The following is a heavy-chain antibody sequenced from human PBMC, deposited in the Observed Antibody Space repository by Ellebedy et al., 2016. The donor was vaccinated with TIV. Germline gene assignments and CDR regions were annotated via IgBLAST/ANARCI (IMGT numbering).Heavy chain of an antibody. CDR3: ARLEPAYYYAMDV. Sequence: MPSETLSLTCGVSGGSIRGSGSYWGWIRQPPGKGLEWIGSLLHTGSPYYKPSLESRVTMSLDSSKNQFSLELRSVTAADTAVYYCARLEPAYYYAMDVWGQGTTVIVSS. CDR2: LLHTGSP. D-gene: IGHD1-26*01. V-gene: IGHV4-39*01. CDR1: GGSIRGSGSY. J-gene: IGHJ6*02.